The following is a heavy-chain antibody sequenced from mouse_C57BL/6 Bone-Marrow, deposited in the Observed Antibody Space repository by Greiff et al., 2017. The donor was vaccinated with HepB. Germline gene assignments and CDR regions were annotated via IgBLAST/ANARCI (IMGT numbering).Heavy chain of an antibody. D-gene: IGHD1-1*01. V-gene: IGHV1-72*01. CDR2: IDPNSGGT. Sequence: QVQLQQPGAELVKPGASVKLSCKASGYTFTSYWMHWVKQRPGRGLEWIGRIDPNSGGTKYNEKFKSKATLTVDKPSSTAYMQLSSLTSEGSAVYYCARSFTAVVATDYAMDYWGQGTSVTVSS. CDR1: GYTFTSYW. CDR3: ARSFTAVVATDYAMDY. J-gene: IGHJ4*01.